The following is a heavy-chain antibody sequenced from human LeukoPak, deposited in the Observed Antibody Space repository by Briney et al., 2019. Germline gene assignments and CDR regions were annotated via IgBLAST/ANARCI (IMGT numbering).Heavy chain of an antibody. CDR1: GYSFSSNS. CDR2: ISAYNGNT. D-gene: IGHD1-26*01. J-gene: IGHJ5*02. CDR3: ARDFGGSYTGGGWFDP. V-gene: IGHV1-18*01. Sequence: ASVKVSCKASGYSFSSNSISWMRQAAGQGLEWMGWISAYNGNTKYAQKLQGRVTMTTDTSTNTAYMELRSLRSDDTAVYYCARDFGGSYTGGGWFDPWGQGILATVSS.